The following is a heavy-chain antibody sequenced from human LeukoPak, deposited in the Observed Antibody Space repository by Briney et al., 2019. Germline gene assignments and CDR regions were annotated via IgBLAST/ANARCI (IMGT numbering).Heavy chain of an antibody. CDR2: IYYSGST. D-gene: IGHD3-10*01. CDR3: ARERRITMVRGVIDY. Sequence: PSETLSLTCTVSGGSISSYYWSWIRQPPGKGLEWIGYIYYSGSTNYNPSLKSRATISVDTSKNQFSLKLSSVTAADTAVYYCARERRITMVRGVIDYWGQGTLVTVSS. CDR1: GGSISSYY. V-gene: IGHV4-59*01. J-gene: IGHJ4*02.